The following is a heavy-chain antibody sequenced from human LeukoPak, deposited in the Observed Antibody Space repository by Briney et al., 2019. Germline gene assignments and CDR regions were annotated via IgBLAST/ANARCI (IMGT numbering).Heavy chain of an antibody. Sequence: ASVKVSCKASGYTFTGYYMHWVRQAPGQGLEWMGWINPNSGGTNYAQKFQGRVTMTRDTSISTAYMELSRLRSDDTAVYYCARAGGDNYYGSGSYYYMDAWGKGTTVTVSS. D-gene: IGHD3-10*01. CDR3: ARAGGDNYYGSGSYYYMDA. J-gene: IGHJ6*03. V-gene: IGHV1-2*02. CDR1: GYTFTGYY. CDR2: INPNSGGT.